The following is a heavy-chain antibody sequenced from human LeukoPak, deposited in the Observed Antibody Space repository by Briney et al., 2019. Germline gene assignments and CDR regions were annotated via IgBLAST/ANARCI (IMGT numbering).Heavy chain of an antibody. V-gene: IGHV3-11*01. CDR3: ARDQFGVFDF. Sequence: GGSLRLSCVASGFTLSEYYMSWIRQAPGKGPEWISSINSNGDKIEYVDSVKGRIIISRDNAKSSLYLRLNSLRVDDTAVYYCARDQFGVFDFWGQGALVTVSS. D-gene: IGHD3-16*01. CDR2: INSNGDKI. J-gene: IGHJ4*02. CDR1: GFTLSEYY.